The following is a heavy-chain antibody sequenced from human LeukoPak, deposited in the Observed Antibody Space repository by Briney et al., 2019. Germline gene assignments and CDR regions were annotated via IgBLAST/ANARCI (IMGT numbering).Heavy chain of an antibody. CDR2: ISYSGST. D-gene: IGHD3-10*01. CDR3: ARSQNYYGSGDY. J-gene: IGHJ4*02. V-gene: IGHV4-59*01. Sequence: SETLSLTCTVSGDSITSNYWSWIRKPPGKELEWIGYISYSGSTNYNPSFQSRVAMSVDTSKNQFSLKLSSVTAADTAVYYCARSQNYYGSGDYWSQGTLVTVSS. CDR1: GDSITSNY.